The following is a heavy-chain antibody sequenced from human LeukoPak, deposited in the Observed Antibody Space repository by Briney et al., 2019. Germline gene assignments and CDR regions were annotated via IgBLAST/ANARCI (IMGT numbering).Heavy chain of an antibody. J-gene: IGHJ4*02. CDR3: ARDAPTYSGSYGRVY. Sequence: SQTLSLTRTVSGGSISSGSYYWSWIRQPAGKGLEWIGRIYTSGSTNYNPSLKSRVTISVDTSKNQFSLKLSSVTAADTAVYYCARDAPTYSGSYGRVYWGQGTLVTVSS. CDR1: GGSISSGSYY. V-gene: IGHV4-61*02. CDR2: IYTSGST. D-gene: IGHD1-26*01.